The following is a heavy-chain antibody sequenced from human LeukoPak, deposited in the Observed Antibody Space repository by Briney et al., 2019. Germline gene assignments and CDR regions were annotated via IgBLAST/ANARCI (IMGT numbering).Heavy chain of an antibody. Sequence: PGGSLRLSCAASGFTVSSNYMSWVRQALGKGLEWVSVIYSGGTTNYADSVKGRFTISRDNSKNTLFLQMNSLRAEDTAVHYCARGGYSSSWYHFDYWGQGTLVTVSS. CDR1: GFTVSSNY. V-gene: IGHV3-53*01. J-gene: IGHJ4*02. D-gene: IGHD6-13*01. CDR3: ARGGYSSSWYHFDY. CDR2: IYSGGTT.